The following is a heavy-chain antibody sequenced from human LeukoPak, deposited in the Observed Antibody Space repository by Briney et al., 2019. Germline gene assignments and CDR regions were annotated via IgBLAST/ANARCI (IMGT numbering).Heavy chain of an antibody. CDR2: IYTSGST. V-gene: IGHV4-61*02. J-gene: IGHJ4*02. CDR3: AREYYLVSLDY. Sequence: PSETLSLTCTVSGGSISSGSYYWSWIRQPAGKGLEWIGRIYTSGSTNYNPSLKSRVTISVDTSKNQFSLKLSSVTAADTAVYYCAREYYLVSLDYWGQGTLVTVSS. D-gene: IGHD3-10*01. CDR1: GGSISSGSYY.